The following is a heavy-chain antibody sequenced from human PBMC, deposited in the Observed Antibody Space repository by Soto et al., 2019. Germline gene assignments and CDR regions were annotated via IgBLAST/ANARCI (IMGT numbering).Heavy chain of an antibody. CDR2: ISSSSSTI. CDR3: ARPGLRFLEWLPTGGDY. Sequence: GGSLRLSCAASGFTFGIYSMNWVRQGPGKGLEWVSYISSSSSTIYYADSVKGRFTISRDNAKNSLYLQMNSLRAEDTAVYYCARPGLRFLEWLPTGGDYWGQGTLVTVSS. J-gene: IGHJ4*02. CDR1: GFTFGIYS. V-gene: IGHV3-48*01. D-gene: IGHD3-3*01.